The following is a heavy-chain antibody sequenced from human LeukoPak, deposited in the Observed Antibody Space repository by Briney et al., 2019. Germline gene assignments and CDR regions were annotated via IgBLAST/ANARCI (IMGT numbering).Heavy chain of an antibody. V-gene: IGHV1-69*13. J-gene: IGHJ4*02. Sequence: SVKVSCKASGYTFTGYYMHWVRQAPGQGLEWMGGIIPIFGTANYAQKFQGRVTITADESTSTAYMELSSLRSEDTAVYYCARDRQGATTRAFDYWGQGTLVTVSS. CDR3: ARDRQGATTRAFDY. D-gene: IGHD1-26*01. CDR2: IIPIFGTA. CDR1: GYTFTGYY.